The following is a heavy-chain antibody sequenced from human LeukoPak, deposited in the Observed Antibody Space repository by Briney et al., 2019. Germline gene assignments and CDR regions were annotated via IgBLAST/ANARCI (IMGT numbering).Heavy chain of an antibody. CDR2: IYYSGST. Sequence: SETLSLTCTVSGGSISDYFWSWIRRPPGKGLEWIGYIYYSGSTNYNPSLKSRVTISVDTSKNQFSLKLSSVTAADTAVYYCARVRDYYDSSGYPHRWFDPWGQGTLVTVSS. CDR3: ARVRDYYDSSGYPHRWFDP. J-gene: IGHJ5*02. CDR1: GGSISDYF. D-gene: IGHD3-22*01. V-gene: IGHV4-59*01.